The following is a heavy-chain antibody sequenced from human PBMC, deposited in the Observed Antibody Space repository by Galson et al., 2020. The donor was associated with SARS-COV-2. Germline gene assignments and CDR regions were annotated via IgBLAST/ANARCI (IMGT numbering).Heavy chain of an antibody. V-gene: IGHV3-13*01. CDR3: ARGVNQRVDSSGYYYYYYYMDV. D-gene: IGHD3-22*01. CDR2: IGTAGDT. J-gene: IGHJ6*03. CDR1: GFTFSSYD. Sequence: GGSLRLSCAASGFTFSSYDMHWVRQAPGNGLEWVSAIGTAGDTYYPGYAKGRCTITTENAKNSLYLQKNSLRAGDAAVYYFARGVNQRVDSSGYYYYYYYMDVWGKGTTVTVSS.